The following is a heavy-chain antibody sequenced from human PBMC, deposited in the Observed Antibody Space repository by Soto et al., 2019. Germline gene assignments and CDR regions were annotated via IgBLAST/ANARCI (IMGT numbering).Heavy chain of an antibody. J-gene: IGHJ4*02. V-gene: IGHV3-30-3*01. D-gene: IGHD3-3*01. CDR3: ARDKRDLRFLEWSYYFDY. CDR2: ISYDGSNK. Sequence: GSLRLSCAASGFTFSSYAMHWVRQAPGKGLEWVAVISYDGSNKYYADSVKGRFTISGDNSKSTLYLQMNSLRADDTDVYYCARDKRDLRFLEWSYYFDYWGQGT. CDR1: GFTFSSYA.